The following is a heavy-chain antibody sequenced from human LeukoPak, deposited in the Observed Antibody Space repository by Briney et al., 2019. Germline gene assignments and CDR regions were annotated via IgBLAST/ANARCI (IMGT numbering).Heavy chain of an antibody. CDR3: ARGGVARSQKLVLVDYYYYMDV. CDR1: GCTFTSYD. CDR2: MNPNSGNT. J-gene: IGHJ6*03. Sequence: GASVKVSCKASGCTFTSYDINWVRQAPGQGLEWMGWMNPNSGNTGYAQKFQGRVTITRNTSISTAYMELSSLRSEDTAVYFCARGGVARSQKLVLVDYYYYMDVWGKGTTVTLSS. V-gene: IGHV1-8*03. D-gene: IGHD6-13*01.